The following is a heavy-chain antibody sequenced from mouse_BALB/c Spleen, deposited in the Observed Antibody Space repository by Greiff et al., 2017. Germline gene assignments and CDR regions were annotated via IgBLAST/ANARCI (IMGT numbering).Heavy chain of an antibody. CDR3: AREGYGVYEAWFAY. J-gene: IGHJ3*01. V-gene: IGHV5-9-4*01. D-gene: IGHD2-13*01. CDR2: ISSGGSYT. Sequence: EVKVVESGGGLVKPGGSLKLSCAASGFTFSSYAMSWVRQSPEKRLEWVAEISSGGSYTYYPDTVTGRFTISRDNAKNTLYLEMSSLRSEDTAMYYCAREGYGVYEAWFAYWGQGTLVTVSA. CDR1: GFTFSSYA.